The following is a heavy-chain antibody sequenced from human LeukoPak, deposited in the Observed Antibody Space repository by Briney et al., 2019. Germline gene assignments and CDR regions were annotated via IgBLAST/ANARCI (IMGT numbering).Heavy chain of an antibody. CDR2: IYWDDDK. Sequence: SGPTLVKPTPTLTLTCTFSGFSLSTSAVGVGWIRQPPGKALEWLALIYWDDDKRYSPSLKSRLTITKDTSKNQVVLTMTNMDPVDTATYYCAHSLPIVATGTYPFDYWGQGTLVTVSS. D-gene: IGHD6-13*01. V-gene: IGHV2-5*02. J-gene: IGHJ4*02. CDR3: AHSLPIVATGTYPFDY. CDR1: GFSLSTSAVG.